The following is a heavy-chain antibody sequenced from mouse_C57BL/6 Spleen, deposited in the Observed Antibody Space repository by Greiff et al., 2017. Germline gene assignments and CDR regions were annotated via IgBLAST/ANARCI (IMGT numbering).Heavy chain of an antibody. V-gene: IGHV5-9-1*02. D-gene: IGHD3-2*02. CDR3: TRDRAAQVLFAY. J-gene: IGHJ3*01. CDR1: GFTFSSYA. Sequence: EVMLVESGEGLVKPGGSLKLSCAASGFTFSSYAMSWVRQTPEKRLEWVAYISSGGDYIYYADTVKGRFTISRDNARNTLYLQMSSLKSEDTAMYYCTRDRAAQVLFAYWGQGTLVTVSA. CDR2: ISSGGDYI.